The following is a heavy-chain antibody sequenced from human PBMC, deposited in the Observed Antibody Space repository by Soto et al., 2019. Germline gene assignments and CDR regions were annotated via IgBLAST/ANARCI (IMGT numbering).Heavy chain of an antibody. CDR1: GYSFTSYW. CDR2: IYPGDSDT. Sequence: PGESLKISCKGSGYSFTSYWIGWVRQMPGKGLEWMGIIYPGDSDTRYSPSFQGQVTISADKSISTAYLQWSSLKASDTAMYYCARHEDGYNPFASMDVWGQGTTVTVSS. V-gene: IGHV5-51*01. J-gene: IGHJ6*02. CDR3: ARHEDGYNPFASMDV. D-gene: IGHD5-12*01.